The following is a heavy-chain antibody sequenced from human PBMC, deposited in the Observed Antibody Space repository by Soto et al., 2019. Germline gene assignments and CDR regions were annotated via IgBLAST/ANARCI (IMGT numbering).Heavy chain of an antibody. Sequence: QVQLQESGPGLVRPSQTLSLTYTVSGGSISSDHYHWTWIRQTPGKGLEWIGYIHYRGSVYYNPSLQSRVTMSVDTSKNLFSLKLSSVTAADTAVYFCVREDDGGDRDYYGLDVWGQGTTVTVSS. CDR1: GGSISSDHYH. J-gene: IGHJ6*02. CDR2: IHYRGSV. D-gene: IGHD4-17*01. V-gene: IGHV4-30-4*01. CDR3: VREDDGGDRDYYGLDV.